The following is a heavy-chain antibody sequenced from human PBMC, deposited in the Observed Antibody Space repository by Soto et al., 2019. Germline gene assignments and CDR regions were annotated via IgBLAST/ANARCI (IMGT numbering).Heavy chain of an antibody. CDR2: IIPIVGTA. J-gene: IGHJ5*02. D-gene: IGHD6-13*01. V-gene: IGHV1-69*01. CDR3: ARGQQLPRSWFDP. CDR1: VGSFSNYA. Sequence: QVQLVQSGAEVKKPGSSVKVSCKSSVGSFSNYAISWVRQAPGQGLELMGWIIPIVGTANYAQKFQGRVTIHADESKSTDYMEVSRLRSEDTAVYYCARGQQLPRSWFDPWGQGTLVTVSS.